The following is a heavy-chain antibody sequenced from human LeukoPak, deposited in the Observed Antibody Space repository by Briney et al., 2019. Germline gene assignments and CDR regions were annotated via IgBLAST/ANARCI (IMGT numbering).Heavy chain of an antibody. J-gene: IGHJ4*02. V-gene: IGHV3-7*03. D-gene: IGHD6-19*01. Sequence: QSGGSLRLSCTASGFTFSSHWMTWVRQPPGKGLEWVANIKEGGSVKYYVDSVKGRFTISRDNTKNALYLQMNSLRADDTAVYFCARDSTWLLDYWGQGTLITVSS. CDR2: IKEGGSVK. CDR1: GFTFSSHW. CDR3: ARDSTWLLDY.